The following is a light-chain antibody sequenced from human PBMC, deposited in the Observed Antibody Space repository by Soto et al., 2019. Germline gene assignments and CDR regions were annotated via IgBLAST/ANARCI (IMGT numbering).Light chain of an antibody. CDR2: ATS. Sequence: EIVLTQSPGILSLSPGERATLSCRASQSLSSDYLARYQQKPGQAPRHLIYATSIRAPSIPDRFSGSVSGKDITLTICRLEPEDFALYYRQQYGPTPMYTFGQRTRLEI. CDR1: QSLSSDY. V-gene: IGKV3-20*01. J-gene: IGKJ2*01. CDR3: QQYGPTPMYT.